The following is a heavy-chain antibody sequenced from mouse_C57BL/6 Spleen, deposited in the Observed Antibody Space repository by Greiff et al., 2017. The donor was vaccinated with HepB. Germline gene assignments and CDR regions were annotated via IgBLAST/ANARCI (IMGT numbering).Heavy chain of an antibody. D-gene: IGHD3-2*01. CDR2: ISSGGSYT. V-gene: IGHV5-6*01. CDR1: GFTFSSYG. Sequence: EVQRVESGGDLVKPGGSLKLSCAASGFTFSSYGMSWVRQTPDKRLEWVATISSGGSYTYYPDSVKGRFTISRDNAKNTLYLQMSSLKSEDTAMYYCASLLDSWFAYWGQGTLVTVSA. J-gene: IGHJ3*01. CDR3: ASLLDSWFAY.